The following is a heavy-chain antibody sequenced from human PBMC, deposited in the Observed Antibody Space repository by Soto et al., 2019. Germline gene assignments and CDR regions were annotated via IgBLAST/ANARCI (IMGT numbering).Heavy chain of an antibody. CDR1: GFTFSSYS. CDR2: ISDSSSYI. Sequence: PGGSLRLSCAASGFTFSSYSMNWVRQAPGKGLEWVSSISDSSSYIYYADSVRGRFTISRDNAKNSLYLQMNSLRAEDTAVYFCARDRRDYYDSSGYPYPSYFDYWGQGTLVTVSS. D-gene: IGHD3-22*01. CDR3: ARDRRDYYDSSGYPYPSYFDY. J-gene: IGHJ4*02. V-gene: IGHV3-21*01.